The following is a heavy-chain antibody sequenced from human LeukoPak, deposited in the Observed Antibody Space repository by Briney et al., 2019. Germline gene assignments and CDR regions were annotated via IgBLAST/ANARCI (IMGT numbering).Heavy chain of an antibody. V-gene: IGHV3-53*01. J-gene: IGHJ4*02. D-gene: IGHD3-10*01. CDR1: GFTVSSNY. Sequence: PGGSLRLSCAASGFTVSSNYMTWVRQAPGKGLEWLSVMYSGGSTYYAASVEGRFTISRDNSKNTVYLQMNSLRAEDTAVYFCARGGPGVFAYWGQGTLVTVSS. CDR2: MYSGGST. CDR3: ARGGPGVFAY.